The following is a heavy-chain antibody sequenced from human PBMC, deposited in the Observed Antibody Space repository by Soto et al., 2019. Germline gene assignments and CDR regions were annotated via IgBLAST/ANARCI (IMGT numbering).Heavy chain of an antibody. CDR1: GFTFSSYA. CDR2: ISGSGGST. CDR3: ATYQTYYDFWSGEGWFDP. Sequence: EVQLLESGGGLVQPGGSLRLSCAASGFTFSSYAMSWVRQAPGKGLEWVSAISGSGGSTYYADSVKGRFTISRDNSKNTLYLQMNSLRAEDTAVYYCATYQTYYDFWSGEGWFDPWGQGTLVTVSS. V-gene: IGHV3-23*01. J-gene: IGHJ5*02. D-gene: IGHD3-3*01.